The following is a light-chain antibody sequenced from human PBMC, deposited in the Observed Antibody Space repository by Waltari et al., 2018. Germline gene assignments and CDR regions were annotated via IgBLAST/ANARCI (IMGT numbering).Light chain of an antibody. Sequence: EIVLTQSPGTLSLSPGERATLSSRASQIFSSRYLAWYLQKPGQPPRFPIYGASSRAPGIPDRFSGSGSGTDFTLTISRLEPEDFAVYFCQQYSSSPITFGQGTRLEIK. CDR1: QIFSSRY. CDR3: QQYSSSPIT. CDR2: GAS. V-gene: IGKV3-20*01. J-gene: IGKJ5*01.